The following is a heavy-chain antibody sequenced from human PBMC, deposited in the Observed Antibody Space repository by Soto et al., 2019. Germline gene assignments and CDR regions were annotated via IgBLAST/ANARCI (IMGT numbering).Heavy chain of an antibody. Sequence: EVQLVESGGGLVQPGGSLRLSCAASGFTFSRYAMNWVRQAPGKGLEWVSYINHDSGTTYYADSVKGRFTISRDNANSLLSLQMNSLRAEDTAVYYCARDRGYTGYDFAYWGQGTLVTVSS. J-gene: IGHJ4*02. CDR3: ARDRGYTGYDFAY. V-gene: IGHV3-48*01. D-gene: IGHD5-12*01. CDR1: GFTFSRYA. CDR2: INHDSGTT.